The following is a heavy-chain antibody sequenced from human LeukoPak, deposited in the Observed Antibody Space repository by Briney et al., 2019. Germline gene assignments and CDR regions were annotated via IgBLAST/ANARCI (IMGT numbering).Heavy chain of an antibody. CDR1: GFTFAAYA. J-gene: IGHJ4*02. V-gene: IGHV3-7*01. CDR3: ARGTGWVDH. Sequence: GGSLRLSCSASGFTFAAYAMSWFRQTPGKGLEWVANIHDDGIVTNYVDSVKGRFTISRDNARNSVYLQLNSLRAEDTALYYCARGTGWVDHWGQGTLVTVSS. D-gene: IGHD3-16*01. CDR2: IHDDGIVT.